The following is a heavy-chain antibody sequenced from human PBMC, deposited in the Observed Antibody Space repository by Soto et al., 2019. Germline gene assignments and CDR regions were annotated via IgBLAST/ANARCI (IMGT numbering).Heavy chain of an antibody. CDR1: GFIISSYG. CDR3: XXXXXXXXXXXDGSQAPYDY. V-gene: IGHV3-30*03. Sequence: QVQLVESGGGVVQPGRSLRLSCAASGFIISSYGMHWVRQAPGKGLEWLAVISYDGSNKFYGDSVKGRFTISRDNSKXXXXXXXXXXXXXXXXXXXXXXXXXXXXXXXDGSQAPYDYWGQGTLVTVSS. CDR2: ISYDGSNK. J-gene: IGHJ4*01.